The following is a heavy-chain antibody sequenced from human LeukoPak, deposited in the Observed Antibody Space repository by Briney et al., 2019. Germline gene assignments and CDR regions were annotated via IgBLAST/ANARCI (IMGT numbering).Heavy chain of an antibody. CDR3: ARGLGLLRYCSSTSCYKGNWFDP. CDR1: GGSFSGYY. CDR2: INHSGST. J-gene: IGHJ5*02. V-gene: IGHV4-34*01. D-gene: IGHD2-2*02. Sequence: SETLSPTCAVYGGSFSGYYWSWIRQPPGKGLEWIGEINHSGSTNYNPSLKSRVTISVDTSKNQFSLKLSSVTAADTAVYYCARGLGLLRYCSSTSCYKGNWFDPWGQGTLVTVSS.